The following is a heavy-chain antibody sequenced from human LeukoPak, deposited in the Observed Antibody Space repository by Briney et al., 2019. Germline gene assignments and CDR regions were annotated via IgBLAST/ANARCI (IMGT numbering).Heavy chain of an antibody. Sequence: GGSLRLSCAAAGFSFSDYYMSWHRQAPGKGLEWVSYISSSSSYTDYADSVKGRFTISRDNAKNSLYLQMNSLRAEDTAVYYCAREVYSYFNYWGQGTLVTVSS. D-gene: IGHD4-11*01. CDR3: AREVYSYFNY. J-gene: IGHJ4*02. V-gene: IGHV3-11*05. CDR2: ISSSSSYT. CDR1: GFSFSDYY.